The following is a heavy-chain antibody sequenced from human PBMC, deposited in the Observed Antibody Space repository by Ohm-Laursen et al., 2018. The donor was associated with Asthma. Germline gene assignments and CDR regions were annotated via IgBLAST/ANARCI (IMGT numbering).Heavy chain of an antibody. CDR1: GYTFTSYG. V-gene: IGHV1-18*04. Sequence: SVKVSCKASGYTFTSYGISWVRQAPGQGLEWMGWISAYNGNTNYAQKLQGRVTMTTDTSTSTAYMELRSLRSDDTAVYYCARVRNYYDSSGYCDYWGQGTLVTVSS. D-gene: IGHD3-22*01. CDR3: ARVRNYYDSSGYCDY. J-gene: IGHJ4*02. CDR2: ISAYNGNT.